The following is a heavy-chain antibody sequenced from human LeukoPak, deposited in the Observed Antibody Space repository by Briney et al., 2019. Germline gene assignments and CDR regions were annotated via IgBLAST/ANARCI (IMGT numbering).Heavy chain of an antibody. CDR1: GDSISCCY. V-gene: IGHV4-4*07. J-gene: IGHJ4*02. CDR3: VRQGYNYGAINA. D-gene: IGHD5-18*01. Sequence: SDTLSLTCAVSGDSISCCYWTWIRQSAGKGLEWIGRVFISGSTNYNPSLQGRVTMSVDRSKSQFSRRLSSVTAADTAVYYCVRQGYNYGAINAWGQGTLVTVSS. CDR2: VFISGST.